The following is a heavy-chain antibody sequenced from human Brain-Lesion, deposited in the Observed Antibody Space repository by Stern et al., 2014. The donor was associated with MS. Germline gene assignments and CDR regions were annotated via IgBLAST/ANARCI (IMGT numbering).Heavy chain of an antibody. J-gene: IGHJ6*02. Sequence: QVQLVQSGAEVKKPGASGKVSCKTSGYIFTGYYIHWVRQAPGKGLEWMAWINPNTGGTKYAQKFQGRVTMSRDTSSSTAYVELSSLTSDDTAVYYCARDQRGITIFGVVTDYYYLGMDVWGQGTTVTVSS. CDR1: GYIFTGYY. V-gene: IGHV1-2*02. CDR3: ARDQRGITIFGVVTDYYYLGMDV. D-gene: IGHD3-3*01. CDR2: INPNTGGT.